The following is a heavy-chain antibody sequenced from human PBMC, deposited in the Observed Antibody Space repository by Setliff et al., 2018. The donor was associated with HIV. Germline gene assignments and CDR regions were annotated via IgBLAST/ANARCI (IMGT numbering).Heavy chain of an antibody. V-gene: IGHV1-24*01. J-gene: IGHJ4*02. D-gene: IGHD1-26*01. CDR3: ATDNREGVGTPYYFDY. CDR1: GYTLTKLS. CDR2: FDPELGET. Sequence: ASVKVSCKVSGYTLTKLSMHWVRQAPEKGLEWMGGFDPELGETFYAQNFRGRLTMTQDTSTDTAYMELTSLRSDDTAMYYCATDNREGVGTPYYFDYWGQGTQVTVSS.